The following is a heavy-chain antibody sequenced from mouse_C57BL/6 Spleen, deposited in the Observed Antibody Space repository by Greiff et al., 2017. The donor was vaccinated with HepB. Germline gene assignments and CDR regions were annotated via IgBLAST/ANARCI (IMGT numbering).Heavy chain of an antibody. V-gene: IGHV14-2*01. D-gene: IGHD1-1*01. CDR3: AHKSSFITTDYFDY. J-gene: IGHJ2*01. CDR1: GFNIKDYY. Sequence: VHVKQSGAELVKPGASVKLSCTASGFNIKDYYMHWVKQRTEQGLEWIGRIDPEDGETKYAPKFQGKATITADTSSNTAYLQLSSLTSEDTAVYYCAHKSSFITTDYFDYWGQGTTLTVSS. CDR2: IDPEDGET.